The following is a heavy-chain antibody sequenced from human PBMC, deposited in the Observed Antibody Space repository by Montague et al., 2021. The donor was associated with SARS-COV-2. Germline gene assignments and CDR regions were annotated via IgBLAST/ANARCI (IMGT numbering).Heavy chain of an antibody. J-gene: IGHJ4*02. CDR1: GDSITRGDYS. CDR2: INHSGST. V-gene: IGHV4-34*01. CDR3: ARAIVDVTMMVVVMTGVEHYFDF. D-gene: IGHD3-22*01. Sequence: SETLSLTCTVSGDSITRGDYSWSWIRQPPGKGLEWIGDINHSGSTNYNPSLKSRVSISVDTSKNQFSLKLSSVTAADTAVYYCARAIVDVTMMVVVMTGVEHYFDFWGQGTLVTVSS.